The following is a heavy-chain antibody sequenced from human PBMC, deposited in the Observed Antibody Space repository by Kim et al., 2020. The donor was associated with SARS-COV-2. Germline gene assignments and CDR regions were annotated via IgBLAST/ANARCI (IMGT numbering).Heavy chain of an antibody. Sequence: GGSLRLSCAVSGFIFSNHWMHWVRQAPGKGLVWVSRINSDGSGTSYADSVKGRFTISRDIAKNTLYLQMNTLRAEDTAVYYCARGSVYSYGPFDYLGQG. CDR3: ARGSVYSYGPFDY. CDR2: INSDGSGT. CDR1: GFIFSNHW. D-gene: IGHD5-18*01. J-gene: IGHJ4*02. V-gene: IGHV3-74*01.